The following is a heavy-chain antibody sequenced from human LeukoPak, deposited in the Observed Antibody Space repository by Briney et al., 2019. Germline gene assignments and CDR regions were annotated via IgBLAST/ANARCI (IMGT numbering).Heavy chain of an antibody. CDR1: GYTFTSYA. CDR3: ARGSTALDTAMVVDY. CDR2: INPNSGGT. Sequence: ASVKVSCKASGYTFTSYAMNWVRQAPGQGLEWMGWINPNSGGTNYAQKFQGRVTMTRDTSISTAYMELSRLRSDDTAVYYCARGSTALDTAMVVDYWGPGTLVTVSS. V-gene: IGHV1-2*02. J-gene: IGHJ4*02. D-gene: IGHD5-18*01.